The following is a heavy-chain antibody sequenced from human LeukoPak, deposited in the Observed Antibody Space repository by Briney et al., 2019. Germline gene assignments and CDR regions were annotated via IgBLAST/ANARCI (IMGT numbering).Heavy chain of an antibody. CDR3: AKDNIPGIRAAPHPDCYCMDV. V-gene: IGHV3-23*01. J-gene: IGHJ6*02. Sequence: GGSLRLSCAAPGFTFSRYAMSWVRQAPGKGLEWVSAISGSGGSTSYADSVKGRFTISRDNSKNQLYLQMNSLRAEDTAVYYCAKDNIPGIRAAPHPDCYCMDVWGQGTTVTVSS. D-gene: IGHD1-14*01. CDR2: ISGSGGST. CDR1: GFTFSRYA.